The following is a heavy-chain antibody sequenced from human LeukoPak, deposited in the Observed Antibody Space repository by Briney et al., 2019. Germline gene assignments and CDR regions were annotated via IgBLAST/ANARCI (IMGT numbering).Heavy chain of an antibody. CDR1: GFTFSSYW. V-gene: IGHV3-23*01. D-gene: IGHD3-22*01. CDR3: AKVSESYYYDSSGPPPHFDY. Sequence: GGSLRLSCAASGFTFSSYWMSWVRQAPGKGLEWVSALSGSGYITYYADSVKGRFTISRDNSKNTLYLQMNSLRAEDTAVYYCAKVSESYYYDSSGPPPHFDYWGQGTLVTVSS. J-gene: IGHJ4*02. CDR2: LSGSGYIT.